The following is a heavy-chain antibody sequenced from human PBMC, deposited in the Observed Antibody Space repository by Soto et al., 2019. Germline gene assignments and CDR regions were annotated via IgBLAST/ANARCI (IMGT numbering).Heavy chain of an antibody. J-gene: IGHJ4*02. D-gene: IGHD1-26*01. Sequence: QVQLQESGPGLVKPSDTLSLTCAVSGYSISSSKWWGWIRQPPGKGLEWIGYIYYSGATYYNPSRKSRVTMSVDTSKNQFSLKLTSVTAVDTAVYYCARREIQGPIDYWGQGTLVSVSS. V-gene: IGHV4-28*01. CDR3: ARREIQGPIDY. CDR2: IYYSGAT. CDR1: GYSISSSKW.